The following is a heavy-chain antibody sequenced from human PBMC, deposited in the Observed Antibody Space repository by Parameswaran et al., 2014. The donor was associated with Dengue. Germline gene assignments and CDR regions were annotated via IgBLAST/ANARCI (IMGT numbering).Heavy chain of an antibody. V-gene: IGHV4-4*02. CDR3: ARDREYSSSSVSVCYYGMDV. Sequence: VRQAPGKGLEWIGEIYHSGSTNYNPSLKSRVTISVDKSKNQFSLKLSSVTAADTAVYYCARDREYSSSSVSVCYYGMDVWGQGTTVTVSS. D-gene: IGHD6-6*01. J-gene: IGHJ6*02. CDR2: IYHSGST.